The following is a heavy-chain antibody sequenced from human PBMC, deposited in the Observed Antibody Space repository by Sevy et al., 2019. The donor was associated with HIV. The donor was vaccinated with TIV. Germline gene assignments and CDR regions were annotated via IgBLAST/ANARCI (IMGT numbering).Heavy chain of an antibody. J-gene: IGHJ4*02. CDR3: AHRDNWNYRSGAPFDY. Sequence: SGPTLVNPTQTLTLTCTFSGFSLSTSGVGVGWIRQPPGKALEWLALIYWDDDKRYSPSLKSRLTITKDTSKNQVVLTMTNMDPVDTATYYCAHRDNWNYRSGAPFDYWGQGTLVTVSS. CDR1: GFSLSTSGVG. CDR2: IYWDDDK. D-gene: IGHD1-7*01. V-gene: IGHV2-5*02.